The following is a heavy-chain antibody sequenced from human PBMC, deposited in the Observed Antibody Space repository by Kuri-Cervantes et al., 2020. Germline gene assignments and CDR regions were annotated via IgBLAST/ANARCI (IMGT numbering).Heavy chain of an antibody. V-gene: IGHV4-59*13. D-gene: IGHD4-17*01. Sequence: SETLSLTCTVYGGSISSYYWSWIRQPPGKGLEWIGYIYYSGSTNYNPSLKSRVTISVDTSKNQFSLKLSSVTAADTAVYYCARESRVDGDLDYWGQGTLVTVSS. J-gene: IGHJ4*02. CDR3: ARESRVDGDLDY. CDR2: IYYSGST. CDR1: GGSISSYY.